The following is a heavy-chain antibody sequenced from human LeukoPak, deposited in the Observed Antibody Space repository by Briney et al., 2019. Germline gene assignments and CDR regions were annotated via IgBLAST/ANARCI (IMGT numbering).Heavy chain of an antibody. Sequence: ASVKVSCKASGYTFTSYDINWVRQATGQGLEWMGWMNPNSGNTGYAQKFQGRVTITTDESTSTAYMELSSLRSEDTAVYYCARESGSGWYGYWGQGTLVTVSS. J-gene: IGHJ4*02. V-gene: IGHV1-8*01. D-gene: IGHD6-19*01. CDR3: ARESGSGWYGY. CDR1: GYTFTSYD. CDR2: MNPNSGNT.